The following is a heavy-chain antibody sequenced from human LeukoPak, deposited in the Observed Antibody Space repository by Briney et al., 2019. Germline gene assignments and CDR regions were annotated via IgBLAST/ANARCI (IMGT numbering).Heavy chain of an antibody. CDR1: GGSFSGYY. CDR3: ARGGGRYYDFWSGYPTLDY. CDR2: INHSGST. V-gene: IGHV4-34*01. D-gene: IGHD3-3*01. Sequence: SETLSLTCAVYGGSFSGYYWSWIRQPPGKGLEWIGEINHSGSTNYNPSLKSRVTISVDTSKNQFSLKLSSVTAADTAVYYCARGGGRYYDFWSGYPTLDYWGQGTPVTVSS. J-gene: IGHJ4*02.